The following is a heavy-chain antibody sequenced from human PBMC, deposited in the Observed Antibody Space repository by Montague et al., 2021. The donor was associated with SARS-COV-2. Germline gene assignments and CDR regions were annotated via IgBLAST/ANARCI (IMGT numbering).Heavy chain of an antibody. CDR3: ARAGVFYYYWSGYSSSAGFFDP. V-gene: IGHV4-59*02. J-gene: IGHJ5*02. D-gene: IGHD3-3*01. CDR1: GGSVSSYY. Sequence: SETLSLTCTVSGGSVSSYYWSWIRQSPGKGLQLLGYIYYSGSTDYNPSLKSRVTMSVDTSKNQLSLRLNSVTTADTAVYFCARAGVFYYYWSGYSSSAGFFDPWGQGILVTVSS. CDR2: IYYSGST.